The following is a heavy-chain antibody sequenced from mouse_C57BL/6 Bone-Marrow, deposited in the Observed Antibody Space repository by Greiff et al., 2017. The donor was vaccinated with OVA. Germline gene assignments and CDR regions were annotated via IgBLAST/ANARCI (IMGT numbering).Heavy chain of an antibody. CDR2: IRSKSNNYAT. J-gene: IGHJ3*01. Sequence: EVQRVESGGGLVQPKGSLKLSCAASGFSFNTYAMNWVRQAPGKGLEWVARIRSKSNNYATYYADSVKDRFTISRDDSESMLYLQMNNLKTEDTAMYYCVRHEGGHWSWFAYWGQGTLVTVSA. CDR3: VRHEGGHWSWFAY. CDR1: GFSFNTYA. V-gene: IGHV10-1*01. D-gene: IGHD4-1*01.